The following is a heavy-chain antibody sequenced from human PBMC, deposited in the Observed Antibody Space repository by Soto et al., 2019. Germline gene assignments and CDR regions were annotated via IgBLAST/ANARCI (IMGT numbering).Heavy chain of an antibody. CDR2: ISGTVST. J-gene: IGHJ4*02. CDR3: VKGYSKGWSEGYFDY. V-gene: IGHV3-23*01. Sequence: EVQLLESGGGLVQPGGSLRLSCADSGFTFSSYAMGWVRQAPGKGLEWVSSISGTVSTYYADSMKGRFTISRDNSKNTLYLQIDSLRAEETAVYYCVKGYSKGWSEGYFDYWGQGTLVTVSS. CDR1: GFTFSSYA. D-gene: IGHD6-19*01.